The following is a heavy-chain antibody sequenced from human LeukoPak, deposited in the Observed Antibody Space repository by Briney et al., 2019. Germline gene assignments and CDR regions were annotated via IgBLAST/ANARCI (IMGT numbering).Heavy chain of an antibody. V-gene: IGHV1-69*13. D-gene: IGHD3-3*01. Sequence: SVKVSCKASGGTFSSYAISWVRQAPGQGLEWMGGIIPIFGTANYAQKFQGRVTITADESTSTAYMELSSLRSEDTAVYYCARDYSTSITIFGVVIPGYFDYWGQGTLVTVSS. CDR3: ARDYSTSITIFGVVIPGYFDY. CDR2: IIPIFGTA. CDR1: GGTFSSYA. J-gene: IGHJ4*02.